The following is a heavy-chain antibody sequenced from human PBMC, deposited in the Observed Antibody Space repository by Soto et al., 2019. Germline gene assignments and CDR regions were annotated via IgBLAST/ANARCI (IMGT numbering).Heavy chain of an antibody. Sequence: PPATLSATCALLGQSFSCYYLHSLRQPPGKGVEWIGDMNPRGNNNQNPSPKIRVNVSVDTSKNQSSLKLSSVTAAETAVYYCARGDYYDSSGFSRAFDYWGQGTLVTVS. J-gene: IGHJ4*02. CDR3: ARGDYYDSSGFSRAFDY. D-gene: IGHD3-22*01. CDR2: MNPRGNN. CDR1: GQSFSCYY. V-gene: IGHV4-34*01.